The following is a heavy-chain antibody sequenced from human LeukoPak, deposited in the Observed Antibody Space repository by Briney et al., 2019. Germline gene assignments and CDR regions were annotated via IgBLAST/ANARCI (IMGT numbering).Heavy chain of an antibody. Sequence: GGSLKLSCAASGFTFSGSAVHWVRQSSGKGLEWVGHIDKKDNLYATAYAESVKGRFTISRDDSKDTAFLHMDSLKTEDTALYYCTRDRGTYNWSDPWGQGTLVTVSS. CDR1: GFTFSGSA. J-gene: IGHJ5*02. CDR3: TRDRGTYNWSDP. CDR2: IDKKDNLYAT. D-gene: IGHD2-15*01. V-gene: IGHV3-73*01.